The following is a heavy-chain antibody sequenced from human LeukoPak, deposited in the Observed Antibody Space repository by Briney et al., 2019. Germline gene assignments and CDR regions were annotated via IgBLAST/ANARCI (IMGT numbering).Heavy chain of an antibody. V-gene: IGHV3-30*04. CDR2: ISYDGSNK. J-gene: IGHJ4*02. CDR1: GINFSGYA. CDR3: ATAYSSGWADY. D-gene: IGHD6-19*01. Sequence: GGTLRLSCAASGINFSGYAMHWVRQAPGKGLEWVAIISYDGSNKNYADSVKGRLTISRDNSNNMLFLQLNSLRTDDTAVYFCATAYSSGWADYWGQGTLVTVSS.